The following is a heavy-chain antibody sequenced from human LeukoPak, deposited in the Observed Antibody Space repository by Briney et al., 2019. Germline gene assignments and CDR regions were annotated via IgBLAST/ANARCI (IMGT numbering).Heavy chain of an antibody. CDR2: IYTSGST. CDR1: GGSISSYY. Sequence: SETLSLTCTVSGGSISSYYWSWIRQPAGKGLEWIGRIYTSGSTNYNPSLKSRVTMSVDTSKNQFSLKLSSVTAADTAVYYCARGVVVTERNYYYYMDVWGKGTTVTISS. D-gene: IGHD3-22*01. V-gene: IGHV4-4*07. J-gene: IGHJ6*03. CDR3: ARGVVVTERNYYYYMDV.